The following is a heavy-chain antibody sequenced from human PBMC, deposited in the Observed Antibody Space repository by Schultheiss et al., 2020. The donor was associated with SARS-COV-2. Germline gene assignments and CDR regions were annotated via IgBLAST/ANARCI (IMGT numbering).Heavy chain of an antibody. J-gene: IGHJ6*02. CDR1: GFTFSSYG. D-gene: IGHD5-18*01. CDR3: ARDLRAYSYYYYGMDV. CDR2: ISYDGSNK. Sequence: GGSLRLSCAASGFTFSSYGMHWVRQAPGKGLEWVAVISYDGSNKYYADSVKGRFTISRENAKNSLYLQMNSLRAGDTAVYYCARDLRAYSYYYYGMDVWGQGTTVTVSS. V-gene: IGHV3-30*03.